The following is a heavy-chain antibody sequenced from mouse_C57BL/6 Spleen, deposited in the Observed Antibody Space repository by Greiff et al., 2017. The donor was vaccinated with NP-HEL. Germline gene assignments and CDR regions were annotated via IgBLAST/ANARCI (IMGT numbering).Heavy chain of an antibody. CDR1: GFSLTSYA. D-gene: IGHD1-1*01. V-gene: IGHV2-9-1*01. Sequence: VQRVESGPGLVAPSQSLSITCTVSGFSLTSYAISWVRQPPGKGLEWLGVIWTGGGTNYNSSLKSRLSISKDNSKSQVFLKMNSLQTDDTARYYCARRRSSSYGGYAMDYWGQGTSVTVSS. J-gene: IGHJ4*01. CDR2: IWTGGGT. CDR3: ARRRSSSYGGYAMDY.